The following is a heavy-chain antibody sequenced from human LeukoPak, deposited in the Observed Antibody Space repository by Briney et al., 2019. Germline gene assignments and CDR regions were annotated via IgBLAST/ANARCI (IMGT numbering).Heavy chain of an antibody. J-gene: IGHJ4*02. CDR2: IYSSGST. V-gene: IGHV4-39*01. CDR3: AKSGGYGLIDY. Sequence: SETLSLTCTVSGASISGSGYYWGWIRQPPGKGLEWIGSIYSSGSTYYNASLQSRATISIETSKNQISLRLNSVTAADTAMYYCAKSGGYGLIDYWGQGTLVTVSS. D-gene: IGHD1-26*01. CDR1: GASISGSGYY.